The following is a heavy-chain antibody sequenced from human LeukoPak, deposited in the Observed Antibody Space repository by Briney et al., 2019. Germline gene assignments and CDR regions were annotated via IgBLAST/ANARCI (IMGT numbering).Heavy chain of an antibody. CDR3: TRAGRLGYRSAWVASPRIYHYKDA. V-gene: IGHV3-23*01. J-gene: IGHJ6*03. CDR1: GFPFSSYA. Sequence: GGFLRLSCAGSGFPFSSYAMGWVRQAPGKGLEWVSGIRGSGGSTEYADSVKGRFTISRDNTKNTLFLQMNSLTVEDTAVYYCTRAGRLGYRSAWVASPRIYHYKDAWGKGTTVIVSS. CDR2: IRGSGGST. D-gene: IGHD6-19*01.